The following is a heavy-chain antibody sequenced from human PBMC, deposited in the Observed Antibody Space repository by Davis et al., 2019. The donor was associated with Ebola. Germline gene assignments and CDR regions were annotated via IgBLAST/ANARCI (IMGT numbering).Heavy chain of an antibody. Sequence: PGGSLRLSCAVYGGFFSGYYWSWIRQPPGKGLEWIGEINHSGSTNYNPSLKSRVTMSVDTSKNQFSLKLSSVIAADTAVYYCASRPSILCTSTSCHEYNWFDPWGQGTLVTVSS. CDR3: ASRPSILCTSTSCHEYNWFDP. CDR1: GGFFSGYY. CDR2: INHSGST. J-gene: IGHJ5*02. D-gene: IGHD2-2*01. V-gene: IGHV4-34*01.